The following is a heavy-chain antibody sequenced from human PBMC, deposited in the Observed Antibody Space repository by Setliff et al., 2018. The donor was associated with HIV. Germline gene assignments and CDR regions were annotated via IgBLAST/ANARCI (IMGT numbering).Heavy chain of an antibody. V-gene: IGHV1-69*13. CDR1: GGTFSSYT. CDR2: IIPIFGTT. CDR3: AMSMTTYPVSRAFNI. J-gene: IGHJ3*02. Sequence: SVKVSCKASGGTFSSYTISWVRQAPGQGLEWMGGIIPIFGTTNYAQKFQGRVTVTADESTSTAYMELSSLRSEDTAVYYCAMSMTTYPVSRAFNIWGQGTMVTVSS. D-gene: IGHD4-4*01.